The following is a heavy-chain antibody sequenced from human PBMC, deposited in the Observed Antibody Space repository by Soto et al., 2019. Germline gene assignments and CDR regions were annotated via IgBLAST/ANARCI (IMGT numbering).Heavy chain of an antibody. CDR1: GFTFSSFW. D-gene: IGHD3-16*02. CDR2: MNADGSEI. J-gene: IGHJ4*02. CDR3: ARDYSYQRFDH. Sequence: PGGSLRLSCVASGFTFSSFWMCWIRQTPGKGLEWVTNMNADGSEIAYADSVRGRFTVSRDNAKNSVYLQMNSLTVEDTAVYFCARDYSYQRFDHWGQGALVTVPQ. V-gene: IGHV3-7*01.